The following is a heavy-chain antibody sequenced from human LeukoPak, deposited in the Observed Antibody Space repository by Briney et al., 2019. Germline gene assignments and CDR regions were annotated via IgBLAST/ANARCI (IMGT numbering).Heavy chain of an antibody. CDR1: GFTFNSYW. CDR3: ARDSGGQRGY. Sequence: GGSLRLSCAASGFTFNSYWMSWVRQARGKGREGVANTKQDGSEKYYVDSVKGRFTISRDNAKNSLYLQMNSLRAEDTAVYYCARDSGGQRGYWGQGTLVTVSS. D-gene: IGHD1-26*01. CDR2: TKQDGSEK. J-gene: IGHJ4*02. V-gene: IGHV3-7*01.